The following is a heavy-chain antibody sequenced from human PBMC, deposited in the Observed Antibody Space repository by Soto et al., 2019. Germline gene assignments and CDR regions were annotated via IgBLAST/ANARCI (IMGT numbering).Heavy chain of an antibody. V-gene: IGHV1-24*01. Sequence: GASVKVSCKVSGYTLTDLSMHWVRQAPGRGLEWMGGFDPEDGETIYAQKFQGRVTMTEDTSTDTAYMELSSLRSEDTAVYYCATYGSGSYYNHVHFDYWGQGTLVTVSS. CDR1: GYTLTDLS. CDR2: FDPEDGET. CDR3: ATYGSGSYYNHVHFDY. J-gene: IGHJ4*02. D-gene: IGHD3-10*01.